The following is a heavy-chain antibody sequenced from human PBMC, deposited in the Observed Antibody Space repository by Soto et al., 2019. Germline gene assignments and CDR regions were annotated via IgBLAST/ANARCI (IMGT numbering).Heavy chain of an antibody. V-gene: IGHV4-59*01. CDR1: GGSISSYY. J-gene: IGHJ6*03. Sequence: PSETLSLTCTVSGGSISSYYWSWIRQPPGKGLEWIGYIYYSGSTNYNPSLKSRVTISVDTSKNQFSLKLSSVTAADTAVYYCARDANLYYYYYMDVWGKGTTVTVSS. CDR3: ARDANLYYYYYMDV. CDR2: IYYSGST.